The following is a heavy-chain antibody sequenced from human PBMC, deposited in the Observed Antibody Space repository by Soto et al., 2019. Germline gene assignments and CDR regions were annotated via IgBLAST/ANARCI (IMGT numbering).Heavy chain of an antibody. D-gene: IGHD3-22*01. CDR1: EFTFSSYG. CDR2: ISYDGSKK. Sequence: QVQLVESGGGVVQPGRSLTLSCAASEFTFSSYGIHWVRQAPGKGLEWVAVISYDGSKKQYADSVKGRFTISRDNSKNTLHLKRNSLRAEDTAVYYCAKDTYYHDTTGYYVFDGWGQGTLVNVSS. CDR3: AKDTYYHDTTGYYVFDG. J-gene: IGHJ4*02. V-gene: IGHV3-30*18.